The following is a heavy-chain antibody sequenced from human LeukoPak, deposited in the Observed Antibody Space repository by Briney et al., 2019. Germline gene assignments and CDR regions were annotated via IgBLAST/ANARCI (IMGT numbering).Heavy chain of an antibody. CDR1: GDSISSGDYY. D-gene: IGHD5-12*01. Sequence: EPSQTLSLTCTVSGDSISSGDYYWSWIRQPAGKGLEWIGRISSSGSTNYNPSLKSRVTMSVDTSKNQFSLKLSSVTAADTAVYYCARDRWDIAYNWFDPWGQGTLVTVSS. V-gene: IGHV4-61*02. CDR3: ARDRWDIAYNWFDP. CDR2: ISSSGST. J-gene: IGHJ5*02.